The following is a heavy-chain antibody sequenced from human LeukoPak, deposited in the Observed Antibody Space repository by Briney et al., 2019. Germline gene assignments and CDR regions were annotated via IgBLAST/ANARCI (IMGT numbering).Heavy chain of an antibody. CDR1: GFTFSSYS. D-gene: IGHD5-12*01. CDR2: ISSSSSTI. V-gene: IGHV3-48*01. J-gene: IGHJ4*02. CDR3: LRDRGYSTYDC. Sequence: GGSLRLSCAASGFTFSSYSMNWVRQAPGKGLEWVSYISSSSSTIYYADSVKGRFTISRDNAKNSLYLQMNTLRAEDTAVYYCLRDRGYSTYDCWGQGTLVTVSS.